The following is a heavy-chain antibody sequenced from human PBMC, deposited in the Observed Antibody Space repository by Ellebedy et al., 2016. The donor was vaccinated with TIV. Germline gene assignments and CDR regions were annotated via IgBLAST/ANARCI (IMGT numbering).Heavy chain of an antibody. CDR3: ARERDGRDGYNSYYYYGMDV. Sequence: MPSETLSLTCTVSGGSISSSYWSWIRQPPGKGLEWIGYIYYSWSTNYNPSLKSRVTISIDTSKNQFSLKLGSVTAADTAVYYCARERDGRDGYNSYYYYGMDVWGQGTTVTVSS. V-gene: IGHV4-59*01. J-gene: IGHJ6*02. D-gene: IGHD5-24*01. CDR1: GGSISSSY. CDR2: IYYSWST.